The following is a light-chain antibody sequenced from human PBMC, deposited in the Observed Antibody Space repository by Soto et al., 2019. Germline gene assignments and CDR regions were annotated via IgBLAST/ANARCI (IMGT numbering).Light chain of an antibody. Sequence: QSVLTQPPSVSEAPRQRVSISCSGSRSNIGNHAVNWYQQLPGKAPKLLIYYDDLLPSGVSDRFSGSKSGASASLAISGLQSEDEADYYCAAWDDSLNGYVFGTGTKVTVL. CDR3: AAWDDSLNGYV. CDR1: RSNIGNHA. V-gene: IGLV1-36*01. CDR2: YDD. J-gene: IGLJ1*01.